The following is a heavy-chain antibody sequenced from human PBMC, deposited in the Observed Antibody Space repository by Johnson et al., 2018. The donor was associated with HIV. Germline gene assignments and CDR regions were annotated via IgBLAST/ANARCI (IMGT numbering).Heavy chain of an antibody. CDR1: GFTFSSYG. CDR2: IFDDGNNK. V-gene: IGHV3-30*03. Sequence: QVQLVESGGGVVQPGRSLRLSCAASGFTFSSYGMHWVRQAPGKGLEWVAVIFDDGNNKYYADSVKGRFTISRDNSKNTLYLQMNSLRAEDTAVYYCARGWGRSSGTCDAFDIWGQGTMVTVSS. J-gene: IGHJ3*02. CDR3: ARGWGRSSGTCDAFDI. D-gene: IGHD6-19*01.